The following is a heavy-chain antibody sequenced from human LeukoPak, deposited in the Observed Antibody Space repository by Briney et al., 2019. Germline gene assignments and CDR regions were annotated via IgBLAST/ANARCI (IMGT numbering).Heavy chain of an antibody. CDR1: GGSIRSSY. CDR3: ARSPLSSSGWYRADF. D-gene: IGHD6-19*01. V-gene: IGHV4-4*07. J-gene: IGHJ4*02. Sequence: SETLSLTCTVSGGSIRSSYWNWIWQPAGQGLEWIGRIDSSGSTTYSPSPRRRVTMSVDSSKSQISLNLNSVTAADTAMYYCARSPLSSSGWYRADFWGQGTLVTVSS. CDR2: IDSSGST.